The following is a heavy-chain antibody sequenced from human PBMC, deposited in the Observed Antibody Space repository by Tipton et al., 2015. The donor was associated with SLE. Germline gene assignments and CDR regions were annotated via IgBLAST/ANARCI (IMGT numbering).Heavy chain of an antibody. CDR1: GDSVSSNSAA. CDR3: ARANCTSKACRREYFFNF. D-gene: IGHD2-2*01. CDR2: TYYMSKWYN. V-gene: IGHV6-1*01. J-gene: IGHJ4*02. Sequence: GLVKPSQTLSLTCAISGDSVSSNSAAWNWIRQSPSRGLEWLGRTYYMSKWYNDYAVSVKSRIIINPDTSKNQFSLQLTSVTPEDSAVYYCARANCTSKACRREYFFNFWGQGTLVTVSP.